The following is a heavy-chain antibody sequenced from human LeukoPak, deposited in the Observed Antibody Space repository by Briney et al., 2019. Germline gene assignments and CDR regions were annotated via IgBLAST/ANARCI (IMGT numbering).Heavy chain of an antibody. D-gene: IGHD2-2*01. CDR3: ARIPAARRVYYYYMDV. CDR1: GFTFSSYG. J-gene: IGHJ6*03. CDR2: ISGSGGST. V-gene: IGHV3-23*01. Sequence: GGSLRLSCAASGFTFSSYGMSWVRQAPGKGLEWVSAISGSGGSTYYADSVKGRFTISRDNSKNTLYLQMNSLRAEDTAVYYCARIPAARRVYYYYMDVWGKGTTVTISS.